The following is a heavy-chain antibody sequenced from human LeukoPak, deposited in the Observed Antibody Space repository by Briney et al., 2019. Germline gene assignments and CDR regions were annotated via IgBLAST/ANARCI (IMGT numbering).Heavy chain of an antibody. V-gene: IGHV3-66*01. CDR2: IYSGDRT. D-gene: IGHD5-18*01. CDR1: GFSVNNIY. CDR3: AREDSYGFGIDY. J-gene: IGHJ4*02. Sequence: GGSLRLSCAASGFSVNNIYMSWVRQAPGKGLEWVSVIYSGDRTFYADSVKGRFTISRDTSKNTVYLQMNSLRPEDTAVYFCAREDSYGFGIDYWGQGTLVTVSS.